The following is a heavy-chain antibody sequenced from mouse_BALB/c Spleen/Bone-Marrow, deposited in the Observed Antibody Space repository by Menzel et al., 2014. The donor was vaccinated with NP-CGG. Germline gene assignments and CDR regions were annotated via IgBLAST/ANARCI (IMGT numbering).Heavy chain of an antibody. V-gene: IGHV1-63*02. CDR1: GYTSTNYW. Sequence: VKLVESGAELVRPGTSVKISCKASGYTSTNYWLGWVKQRPGHGLEWIGDFYPGGGYTDYNEKFKGKATLTADTSSSTAYMQLSSLTSEDSAVYFCARRGTGVDYWGQGTTLAVSS. CDR2: FYPGGGYT. CDR3: ARRGTGVDY. J-gene: IGHJ2*01. D-gene: IGHD4-1*01.